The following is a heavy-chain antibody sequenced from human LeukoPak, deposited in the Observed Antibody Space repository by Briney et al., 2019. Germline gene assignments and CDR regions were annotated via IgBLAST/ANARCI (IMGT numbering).Heavy chain of an antibody. Sequence: GGSLRLSCAASGFSFSTYEFHWVRHAPGKGLEWVSYISASGQTIYYADSVRGRFTISRDNAKNSLYLQMNSLRAEDTAVYYCARRWGGDYWGQGTLVTVSS. J-gene: IGHJ4*02. D-gene: IGHD3-16*01. CDR3: ARRWGGDY. V-gene: IGHV3-48*03. CDR1: GFSFSTYE. CDR2: ISASGQTI.